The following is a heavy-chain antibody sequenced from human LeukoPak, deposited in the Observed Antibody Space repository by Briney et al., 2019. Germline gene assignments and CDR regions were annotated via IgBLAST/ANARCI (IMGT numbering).Heavy chain of an antibody. CDR2: INPRSGGT. Sequence: ASVKVSCKASGYTLTGYHMHWVRQAPGQGLEWMGWINPRSGGTNYAQNFQGRVTMTRDTSINTAYMELSGLRSDDTVVYYCARGVAAYTYYSDSSCYDWGQGTLLTVSS. CDR3: ARGVAAYTYYSDSSCYD. V-gene: IGHV1-2*02. CDR1: GYTLTGYH. D-gene: IGHD3-22*01. J-gene: IGHJ4*02.